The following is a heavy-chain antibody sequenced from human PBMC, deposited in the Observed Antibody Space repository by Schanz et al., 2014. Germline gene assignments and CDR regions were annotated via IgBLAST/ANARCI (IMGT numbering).Heavy chain of an antibody. D-gene: IGHD2-2*01. J-gene: IGHJ6*04. CDR3: ARDLSSLIQGDV. CDR1: GFTFSSYG. Sequence: EVQLVESGGGMVQPGGSLRLSCATSGFTFSSYGMHWVRQAPEKGLEWVSYISSSSGTIYYADSVKGRFTISRDNAKNLLYLQMNGLRAEDTAVYFCARDLSSLIQGDVWGKGTTVTVSS. V-gene: IGHV3-48*01. CDR2: ISSSSGTI.